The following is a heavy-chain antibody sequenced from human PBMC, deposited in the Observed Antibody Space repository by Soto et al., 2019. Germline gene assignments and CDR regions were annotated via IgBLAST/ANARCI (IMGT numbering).Heavy chain of an antibody. CDR2: ITGGGGSP. Sequence: VQLLESGGGLVQPGGSLRLSCAASGFTFSTYAMTWVRQAPGKGLEWVSAITGGGGSPYYADSVKGRFTISRDNSKNTVFLQMNSLRAEDTAVYYCAKGHYGPDPWGQGTVVTVSS. J-gene: IGHJ5*02. CDR1: GFTFSTYA. D-gene: IGHD4-17*01. CDR3: AKGHYGPDP. V-gene: IGHV3-23*01.